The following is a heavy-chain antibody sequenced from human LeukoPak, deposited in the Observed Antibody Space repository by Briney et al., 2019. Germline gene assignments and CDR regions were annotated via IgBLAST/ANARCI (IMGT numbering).Heavy chain of an antibody. Sequence: SVKVSCKAPGGTFSSYAISWVRQAPGQGFEWMGGIIPIFGTANYAQKFQGRVTITADESTSTAYMELSSLRSEDTAVYYCARDPSRYQPNIWWFDPWGQGTLVTVSS. CDR3: ARDPSRYQPNIWWFDP. CDR1: GGTFSSYA. J-gene: IGHJ5*02. V-gene: IGHV1-69*13. CDR2: IIPIFGTA. D-gene: IGHD2-2*01.